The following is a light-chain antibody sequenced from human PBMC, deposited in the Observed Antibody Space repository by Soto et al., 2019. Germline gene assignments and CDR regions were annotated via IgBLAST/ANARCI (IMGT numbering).Light chain of an antibody. Sequence: DIVMTQSPLSLPVTPGEPASISCRSSQSLLHRNGYNYLDWYLQKPGQSPQLLIYLGSNRASGVPDRFSGSGSRTDFTLKISRVEAEDVGVYFCMQALQTPTFGQGTKVEIK. CDR2: LGS. J-gene: IGKJ1*01. CDR1: QSLLHRNGYNY. CDR3: MQALQTPT. V-gene: IGKV2-28*01.